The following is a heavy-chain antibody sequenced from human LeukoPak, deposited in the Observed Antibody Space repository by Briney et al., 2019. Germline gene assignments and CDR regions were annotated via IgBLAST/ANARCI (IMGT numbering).Heavy chain of an antibody. CDR3: ARLEYSSAHFDY. V-gene: IGHV4-59*01. Sequence: PSETLSLTCTVSSGSISSYYWSWIRQPPGKGLEWIENIYSSGSTNYNPSLKSRVTISADTSKNQFSLQLISVTAADTSVYYCARLEYSSAHFDYWGQGTLVTVSS. CDR2: IYSSGST. D-gene: IGHD6-6*01. J-gene: IGHJ4*02. CDR1: SGSISSYY.